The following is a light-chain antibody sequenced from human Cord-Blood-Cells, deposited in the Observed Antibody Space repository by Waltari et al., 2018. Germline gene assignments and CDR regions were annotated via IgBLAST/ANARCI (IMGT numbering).Light chain of an antibody. CDR3: AAWDDSLNGVV. CDR1: RSNIGSNT. Sequence: QSVLPQPPSASGTPGQRVTISCSGSRSNIGSNTVNWYQQLPGTAPNLLIYSNHQRPAGVPDRFSGSKSVTSASLAISGLQSVDEADYYCAAWDDSLNGVVFGGGTKLTVL. J-gene: IGLJ2*01. V-gene: IGLV1-44*01. CDR2: SNH.